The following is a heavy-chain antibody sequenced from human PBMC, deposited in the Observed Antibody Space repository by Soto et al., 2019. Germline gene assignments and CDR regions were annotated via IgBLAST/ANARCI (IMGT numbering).Heavy chain of an antibody. CDR1: GFTLSSYG. J-gene: IGHJ6*02. D-gene: IGHD2-15*01. V-gene: IGHV3-30*03. CDR2: ISYDGSNK. CDR3: ARDRARYCSGGSCYGMDV. Sequence: GGSRRLSCAASGFTLSSYGMHWVRQAPGKGLEWVAVISYDGSNKYYADSVKGRFTISRDNSKNTLYLQMNSLRAEDTAVYYCARDRARYCSGGSCYGMDVWGQGTTVTVSS.